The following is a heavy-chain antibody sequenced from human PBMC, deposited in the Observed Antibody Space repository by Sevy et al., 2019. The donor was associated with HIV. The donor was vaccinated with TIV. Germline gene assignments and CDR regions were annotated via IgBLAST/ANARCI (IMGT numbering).Heavy chain of an antibody. D-gene: IGHD3-10*01. J-gene: IGHJ4*02. CDR2: IYYSGRT. Sequence: SETLSLTCTVSGGSISSYYWSWIRQPPGKGLEWIGYIYYSGRTNYNPSLKSRVTISVDTSKNQFSRKLSSVTAADTAVYYCARAPDSGSYYPFDYWGQGTLVTVSS. CDR1: GGSISSYY. V-gene: IGHV4-59*13. CDR3: ARAPDSGSYYPFDY.